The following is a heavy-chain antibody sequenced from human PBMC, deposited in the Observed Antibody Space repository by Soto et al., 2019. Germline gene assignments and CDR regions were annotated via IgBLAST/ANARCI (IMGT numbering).Heavy chain of an antibody. J-gene: IGHJ5*02. D-gene: IGHD2-2*01. CDR3: ARYQSWHHLLWWFDP. CDR1: GYSFTSHY. V-gene: IGHV1-46*03. CDR2: IYPGGVNI. Sequence: QVQLVQSGAEVKKPGASVKVSCKAMGYSFTSHYMHWVRQAPGQGLEWMGTIYPGGVNIAYAQKFQGRVTMTKDTSTSTVYMELTSLTSEDTAVYYCARYQSWHHLLWWFDPWGQGTLVTVSS.